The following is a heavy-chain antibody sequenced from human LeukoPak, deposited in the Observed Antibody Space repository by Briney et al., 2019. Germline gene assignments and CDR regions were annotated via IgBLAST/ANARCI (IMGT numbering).Heavy chain of an antibody. CDR2: IYYSGST. Sequence: SETLSLTCTVSGGSFSSYYWSWIRQPPGKGLEWIGYIYYSGSTNFNPSLKSRVTISVDTSKNQFLLKLSSVTAADTAVYYCARHPSGSYYDFDYWGQGTLVTVSS. J-gene: IGHJ4*02. D-gene: IGHD1-26*01. CDR1: GGSFSSYY. CDR3: ARHPSGSYYDFDY. V-gene: IGHV4-59*08.